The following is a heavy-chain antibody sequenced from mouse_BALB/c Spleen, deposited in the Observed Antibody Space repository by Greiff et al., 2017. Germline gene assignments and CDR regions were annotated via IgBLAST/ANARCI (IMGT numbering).Heavy chain of an antibody. CDR3: AKNSGLGRWYFDV. V-gene: IGHV2-5-1*01. D-gene: IGHD4-1*01. J-gene: IGHJ1*01. CDR2: IWRGGST. CDR1: GFSLTSYG. Sequence: VQLVESGPSLVQPSQSLSITCTVSGFSLTSYGVHWVRQSPGKGLEWLGVIWRGGSTDYNAAFMSRLSITKDNSKSQVFFKMNSLQADDTAIYYCAKNSGLGRWYFDVWGAGTTVTVSS.